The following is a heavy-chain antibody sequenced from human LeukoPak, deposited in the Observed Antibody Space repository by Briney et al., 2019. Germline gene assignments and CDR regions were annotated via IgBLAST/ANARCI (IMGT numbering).Heavy chain of an antibody. Sequence: ASVKVSCKASGYTFTSYYMHWVRQAPGQGLEWMGIINPSGGSTSYAQKFQGRVTMTRDTSTSTVYMELSSLRSEDTAVYYCARDKYYDFWSGYYTGEYYFDYWGQGTLATVSS. CDR3: ARDKYYDFWSGYYTGEYYFDY. D-gene: IGHD3-3*01. CDR1: GYTFTSYY. V-gene: IGHV1-46*01. J-gene: IGHJ4*02. CDR2: INPSGGST.